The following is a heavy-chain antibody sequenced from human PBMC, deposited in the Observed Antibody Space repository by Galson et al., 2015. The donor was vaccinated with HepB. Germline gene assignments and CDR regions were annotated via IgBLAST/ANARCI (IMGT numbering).Heavy chain of an antibody. CDR1: GFTLSSFA. V-gene: IGHV3-30-3*01. Sequence: SLRLSCAASGFTLSSFAMQWVRQAPGKGLEWLAVIWYDGSQKYYADSVKGRFTISRDNSKSTLYLQMNSLRVDDTALYYCARDRGDYQHYFDVWGQGSLVTVSS. D-gene: IGHD4-17*01. CDR3: ARDRGDYQHYFDV. CDR2: IWYDGSQK. J-gene: IGHJ4*02.